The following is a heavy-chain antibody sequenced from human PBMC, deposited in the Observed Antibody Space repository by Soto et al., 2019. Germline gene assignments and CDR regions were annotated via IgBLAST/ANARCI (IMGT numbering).Heavy chain of an antibody. J-gene: IGHJ6*03. Sequence: SETLSLTCTVSGGSISSYYWSWIRQPPGKGLEWIGYIYYSGSTNYNPSLKSRVTISVDTSKNQFSLKLSSVTAADTAVYYCASLSAKYYMDVCGKGTTVTVSS. CDR2: IYYSGST. CDR3: ASLSAKYYMDV. V-gene: IGHV4-59*08. CDR1: GGSISSYY.